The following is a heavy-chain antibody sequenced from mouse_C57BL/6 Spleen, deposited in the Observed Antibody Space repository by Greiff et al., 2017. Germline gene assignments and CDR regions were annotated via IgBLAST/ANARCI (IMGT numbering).Heavy chain of an antibody. Sequence: EVQGVESGGDLVKPGGSLKLSCAASGFTFSSYGMSWVRQTPDKRLEWVATISSGGSYTYYPDSVKGRFTISRDNAKNTRYLQMSSLKSEDTAMYYCARHGLGNAMDYWGQGTSVTVSS. V-gene: IGHV5-6*01. J-gene: IGHJ4*01. CDR1: GFTFSSYG. D-gene: IGHD2-2*01. CDR2: ISSGGSYT. CDR3: ARHGLGNAMDY.